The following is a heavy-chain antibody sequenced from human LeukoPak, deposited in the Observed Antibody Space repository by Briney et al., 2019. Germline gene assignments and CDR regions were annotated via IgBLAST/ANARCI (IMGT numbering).Heavy chain of an antibody. CDR1: GYTLTELS. D-gene: IGHD1-26*01. J-gene: IGHJ3*02. CDR3: ATPSGSYAGDAFDI. Sequence: VASVKVSCKVSGYTLTELSMHWVRQAPGKGLEWMGGFDPEDGETIYPQKFQGRVTMPEDTSTDTAYMELSSLRSEDTAVYYCATPSGSYAGDAFDIWGQGTMVTVSS. CDR2: FDPEDGET. V-gene: IGHV1-24*01.